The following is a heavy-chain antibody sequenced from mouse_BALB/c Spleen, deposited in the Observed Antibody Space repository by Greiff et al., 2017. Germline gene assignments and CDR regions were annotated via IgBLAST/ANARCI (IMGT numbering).Heavy chain of an antibody. J-gene: IGHJ3*01. Sequence: QVQLQQSGPELVKPGASVKMSCKASGYTFTDYVISWVKQRTGQGLEWIGEIYPGSGSTYYNEKFKGKATLTADKSSNTAYMQLSSLTSEDSAVYFCARYYGSSYGFAYWGQGTLVTVSA. CDR1: GYTFTDYV. V-gene: IGHV1-81*01. D-gene: IGHD1-1*01. CDR2: IYPGSGST. CDR3: ARYYGSSYGFAY.